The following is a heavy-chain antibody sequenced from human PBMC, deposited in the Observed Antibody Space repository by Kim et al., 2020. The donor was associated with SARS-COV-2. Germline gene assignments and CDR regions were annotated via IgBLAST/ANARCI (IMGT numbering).Heavy chain of an antibody. D-gene: IGHD1-26*01. V-gene: IGHV4-39*07. J-gene: IGHJ4*02. Sequence: YTPSRKSRVTISVDTSKNQFSLKLSSVTAADTAVYYCARDRRIVGATFDYWGQGTLVTVSS. CDR3: ARDRRIVGATFDY.